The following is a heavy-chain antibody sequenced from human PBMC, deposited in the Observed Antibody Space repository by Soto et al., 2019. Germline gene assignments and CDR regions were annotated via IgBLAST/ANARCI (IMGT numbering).Heavy chain of an antibody. CDR2: ISTSGSPA. D-gene: IGHD6-19*01. J-gene: IGHJ3*02. CDR1: GFAFRHNY. Sequence: GGSLRLSCTVSGFAFRHNYLTWIRQAPGKGLEWLSYISTSGSPAYYADSVKGRFTISRDNAKNSLYLQMNSLRDEDTAVYYCARDKGFVIPIAVAGTYAFDIWGQGTMVTVSS. CDR3: ARDKGFVIPIAVAGTYAFDI. V-gene: IGHV3-11*04.